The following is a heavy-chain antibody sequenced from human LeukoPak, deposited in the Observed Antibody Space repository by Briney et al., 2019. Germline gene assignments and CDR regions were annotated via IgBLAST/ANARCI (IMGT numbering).Heavy chain of an antibody. V-gene: IGHV3-48*01. Sequence: PGGSLRLSCAASGFTFSSYWMSWVRQAPGKGLEWVSYISSSGSTIYYADSVKGRFTISRVNSKNTLYLQMNSLRAEDTAVYYCAKDLMITFGGVIAPGYWGQGTLVTVSS. J-gene: IGHJ4*02. CDR1: GFTFSSYW. D-gene: IGHD3-16*01. CDR2: ISSSGSTI. CDR3: AKDLMITFGGVIAPGY.